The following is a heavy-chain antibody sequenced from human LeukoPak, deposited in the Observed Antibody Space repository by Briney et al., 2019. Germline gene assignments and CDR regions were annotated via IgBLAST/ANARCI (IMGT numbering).Heavy chain of an antibody. CDR2: INHSGST. CDR3: ARAKRIGGSYYAGFDY. Sequence: SETLSLTCAVYGGSFSGYYWSWIRQPPGKGLEWIGEINHSGSTNYNPSLKSRVTISVDTSKNQFSLKLSSVTAADTAVYYCARAKRIGGSYYAGFDYWGQGTLVTVSS. CDR1: GGSFSGYY. V-gene: IGHV4-34*01. D-gene: IGHD1-26*01. J-gene: IGHJ4*02.